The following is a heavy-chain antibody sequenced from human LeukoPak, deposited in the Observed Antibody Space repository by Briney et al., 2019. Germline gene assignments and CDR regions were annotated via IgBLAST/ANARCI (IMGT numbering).Heavy chain of an antibody. J-gene: IGHJ3*02. Sequence: GGSLRLSCAASGFTFSSYSMNWVRQAPGKGLEWVSSISGSNSYIYYADSVKGRFTISRDNAKNSLYLQMNSLRAEDTAVYYCARVKDYGDYGDAFDIWGQGTMVTVSS. V-gene: IGHV3-21*01. CDR3: ARVKDYGDYGDAFDI. CDR1: GFTFSSYS. D-gene: IGHD4-17*01. CDR2: ISGSNSYI.